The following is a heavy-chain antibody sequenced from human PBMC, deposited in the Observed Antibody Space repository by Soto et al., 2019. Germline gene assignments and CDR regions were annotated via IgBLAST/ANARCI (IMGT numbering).Heavy chain of an antibody. J-gene: IGHJ4*02. Sequence: QVQLVESGGGVVQPGRSLRLSCAASGFTFNSYAMHWVRQAPGKGLEWVAVISYDGSNKYYADSVKGRFTTSRDNSKKTLYLQMNSLRAEDTAVYYCARFKGCSGGSCYPDFDSWGQGTLVTGSS. CDR1: GFTFNSYA. CDR3: ARFKGCSGGSCYPDFDS. V-gene: IGHV3-30-3*01. D-gene: IGHD2-15*01. CDR2: ISYDGSNK.